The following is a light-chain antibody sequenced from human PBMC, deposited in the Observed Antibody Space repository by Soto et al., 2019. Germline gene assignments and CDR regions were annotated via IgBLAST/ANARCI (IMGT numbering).Light chain of an antibody. CDR2: LNSDGSH. Sequence: QLVMTQSPSASASLGASVKLTCTLSSGHSNYAIAWHQQQPEKGPRFLMKLNSDGSHSKGDGIPDRFSGSSSGAERDLTISTLQSEDEADYYCQTWVTGIHIFGGGTKLTVL. CDR3: QTWVTGIHI. CDR1: SGHSNYA. J-gene: IGLJ2*01. V-gene: IGLV4-69*01.